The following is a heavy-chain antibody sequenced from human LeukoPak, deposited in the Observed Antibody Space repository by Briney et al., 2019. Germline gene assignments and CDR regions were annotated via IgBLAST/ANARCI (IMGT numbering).Heavy chain of an antibody. CDR1: EFTFSDYA. J-gene: IGHJ4*02. CDR2: ISGSGGST. CDR3: AKGKDC. Sequence: GGSLRLSCVASEFTFSDYAMSWVRQAPGKGLEWVSAISGSGGSTSYADSVKGRFTISRDNSKNTLYPQMNSLRVDDTAVYYCAKGKDCWGQGTLVTVSS. V-gene: IGHV3-23*01.